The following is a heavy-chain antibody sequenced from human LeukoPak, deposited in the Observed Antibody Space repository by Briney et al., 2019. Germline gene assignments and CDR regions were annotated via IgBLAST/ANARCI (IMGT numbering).Heavy chain of an antibody. CDR1: GASISGSGYY. J-gene: IGHJ4*02. CDR3: AKSGGYGLIDY. D-gene: IGHD1-26*01. Sequence: PSETLSLTCTVSGASISGSGYYWGWIRQHPGKGLEWIGNIYDSGSTYYNASLQSRVTISIDTSKNQFSLRLSSVTAADTAMYSCAKSGGYGLIDYWGQGTLVTVSS. V-gene: IGHV4-39*01. CDR2: IYDSGST.